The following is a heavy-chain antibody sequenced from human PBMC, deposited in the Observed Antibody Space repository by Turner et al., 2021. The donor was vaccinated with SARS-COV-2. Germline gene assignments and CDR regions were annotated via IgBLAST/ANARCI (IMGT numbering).Heavy chain of an antibody. J-gene: IGHJ4*02. CDR2: ISYDESDK. Sequence: VHLVESGGGLVQPGGSLRLSCAASGFTFSSYAMHWVRQAPGKGLEWVAVISYDESDKYYADSVKGRFIISRDNSKNTLYLQMNSLRAEDTAVYYCARATYLLGYCANGVCYPDYWGQGTLVTVSS. V-gene: IGHV3-30-3*01. CDR3: ARATYLLGYCANGVCYPDY. CDR1: GFTFSSYA. D-gene: IGHD2-8*01.